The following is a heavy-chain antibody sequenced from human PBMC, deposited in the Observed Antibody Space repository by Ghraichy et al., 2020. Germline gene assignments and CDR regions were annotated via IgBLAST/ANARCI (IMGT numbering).Heavy chain of an antibody. CDR1: GGSISSSSYY. Sequence: SETLSLTCTVSGGSISSSSYYWGWIRQPPGKGLEWIGSIYYSGSTYYNPSLKSRVTISVDTSKNQFSLKLSSVTAADTAVYYCALVGYDILTGYYTDQYFDYWGQGTLVTVSS. CDR3: ALVGYDILTGYYTDQYFDY. D-gene: IGHD3-9*01. J-gene: IGHJ4*02. CDR2: IYYSGST. V-gene: IGHV4-39*01.